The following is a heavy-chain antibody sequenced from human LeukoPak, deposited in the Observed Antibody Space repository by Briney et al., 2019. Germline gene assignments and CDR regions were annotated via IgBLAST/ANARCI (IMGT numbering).Heavy chain of an antibody. V-gene: IGHV3-21*01. D-gene: IGHD3-10*01. CDR1: GFTFRIYS. J-gene: IGHJ5*02. CDR3: ARDRGARGRGLA. Sequence: LGGSLRPSCAAPGFTFRIYSMNWVRQAPGTGLEWGSSIGPSSGDIYHADSVKGPFTISRDNDKNSLYLQMNSLRAEDTAVYYCARDRGARGRGLAWGQGTQVTVSS. CDR2: IGPSSGDI.